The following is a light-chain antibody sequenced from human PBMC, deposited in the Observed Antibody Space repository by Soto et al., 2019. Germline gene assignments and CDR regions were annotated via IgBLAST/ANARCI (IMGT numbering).Light chain of an antibody. V-gene: IGLV2-11*01. CDR2: DVT. CDR3: CSYAGSYTLV. Sequence: QSALTQPRSVSGSPGQSVTISCTGTSSDVGGYNYVSWYQQHPGKAPKFMIYDVTKRPSGVPDRFSGSKSGNTASLTISGVEAEDEADYYCCSYAGSYTLVFGGGTKLTVL. CDR1: SSDVGGYNY. J-gene: IGLJ2*01.